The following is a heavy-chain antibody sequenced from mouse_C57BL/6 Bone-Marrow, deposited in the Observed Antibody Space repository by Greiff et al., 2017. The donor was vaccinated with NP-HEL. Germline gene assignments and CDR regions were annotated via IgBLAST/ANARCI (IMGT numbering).Heavy chain of an antibody. CDR3: ARLVFMGDGYYFAY. D-gene: IGHD2-3*01. CDR1: GYTFTSYW. V-gene: IGHV1-53*01. CDR2: INPSNGGT. J-gene: IGHJ3*01. Sequence: QVHVKQPGTELVKPGASVKLSCKASGYTFTSYWMHWVKQRPGQGLEWIGNINPSNGGTNYNEKFKSKATLTVDKSSSTAYMQLSSLTSEDSAVYYCARLVFMGDGYYFAYWGQGTLVTVSA.